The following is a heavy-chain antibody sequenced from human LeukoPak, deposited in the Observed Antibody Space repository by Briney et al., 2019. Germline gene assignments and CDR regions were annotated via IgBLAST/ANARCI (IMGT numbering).Heavy chain of an antibody. CDR3: AKDLGMQVWFPL. J-gene: IGHJ4*02. CDR2: FSGHGGST. D-gene: IGHD5-18*01. V-gene: IGHV3-23*01. Sequence: PGRSLRLSCAASGFTFSTYAMSWVRQAPAKGLLGVSSFSGHGGSTSYAASVKGRFTISRDNSKNTLYLQMNSLRAEDTAVYYCAKDLGMQVWFPLWGQGTLVTVSP. CDR1: GFTFSTYA.